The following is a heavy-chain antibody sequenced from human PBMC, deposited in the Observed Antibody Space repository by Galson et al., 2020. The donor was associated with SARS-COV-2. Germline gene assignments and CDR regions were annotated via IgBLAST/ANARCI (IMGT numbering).Heavy chain of an antibody. CDR2: ITNSGYNT. V-gene: IGHV3-23*01. CDR3: AKDRSVIKMFYGLDV. J-gene: IGHJ6*02. D-gene: IGHD3-16*02. CDR1: GFTFSSYA. Sequence: GGSLRLSCAASGFTFSSYALSWVRQAPGKGLEWVSGITNSGYNTYYADAVKGRFTISRDNSKNTLFLQMNSLRAEDTAVYYCAKDRSVIKMFYGLDVWGQGATVTVSS.